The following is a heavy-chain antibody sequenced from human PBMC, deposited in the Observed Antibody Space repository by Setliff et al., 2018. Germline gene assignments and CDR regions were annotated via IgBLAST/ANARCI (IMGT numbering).Heavy chain of an antibody. Sequence: GGSLRLSCAASGFTFSNYAMTWVRQAPGKGLEWVSAITVSGSIGYGDSVKGRFTISRDSAKTSLYLQMNSLRAEDTALYYCAKGTHHEFWSGPPMDVWGKGTTVTVSS. D-gene: IGHD3-3*01. J-gene: IGHJ6*03. CDR3: AKGTHHEFWSGPPMDV. CDR2: ITVSGSI. CDR1: GFTFSNYA. V-gene: IGHV3-9*01.